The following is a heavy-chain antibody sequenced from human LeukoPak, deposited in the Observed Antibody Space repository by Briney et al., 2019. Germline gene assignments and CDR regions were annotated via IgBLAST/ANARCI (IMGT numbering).Heavy chain of an antibody. D-gene: IGHD4-23*01. Sequence: GESLKISCKGSGYSFTSYGISWVRQAPGQGLEWMGWISAYNGNTNYAQKLQGRVTMTTDTSTSTAYMELRSLRSDDTAVYYCARDYGGNSFFDYWGQGTLVTVSS. CDR1: GYSFTSYG. V-gene: IGHV1-18*01. CDR3: ARDYGGNSFFDY. CDR2: ISAYNGNT. J-gene: IGHJ4*02.